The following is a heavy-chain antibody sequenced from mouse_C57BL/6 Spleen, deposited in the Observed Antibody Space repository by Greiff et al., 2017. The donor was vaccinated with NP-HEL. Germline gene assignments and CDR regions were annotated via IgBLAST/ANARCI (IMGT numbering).Heavy chain of an antibody. V-gene: IGHV1-69*01. Sequence: QVQLQQPGAELVMPGASVKLSCKASGYTFTSYWMHWVKQRPGPGLEWIGEIDPSDSYTNYNQKFKGKSTLTVDKSSSTAYMQLSSLTSEDSAVYYCASFYFYAMDYWGQGTSVTVSS. CDR2: IDPSDSYT. D-gene: IGHD2-1*01. CDR3: ASFYFYAMDY. CDR1: GYTFTSYW. J-gene: IGHJ4*01.